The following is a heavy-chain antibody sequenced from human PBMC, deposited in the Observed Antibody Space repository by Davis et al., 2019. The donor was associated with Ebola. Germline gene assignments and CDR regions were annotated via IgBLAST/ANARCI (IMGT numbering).Heavy chain of an antibody. CDR1: GSTFDDYA. V-gene: IGHV3-9*01. Sequence: PGRSLRPSCAPPGSTFDDYATHWVRQAPGKGLEWVSGITWNSGSIGYADSVKGRFTISRDNAKNSLYLQMNSLRAEDTALYYCAKDIAYSSNTIDNWGQGTLVTVSS. D-gene: IGHD6-13*01. CDR3: AKDIAYSSNTIDN. J-gene: IGHJ4*02. CDR2: ITWNSGSI.